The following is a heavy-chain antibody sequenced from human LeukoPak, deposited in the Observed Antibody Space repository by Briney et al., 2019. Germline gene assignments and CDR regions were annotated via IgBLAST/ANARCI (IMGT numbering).Heavy chain of an antibody. D-gene: IGHD2-15*01. Sequence: GGSLRLSCAGSGFIFSNSWMSWVRQAPGKGLEWVAYIKKTGIETYYVDSVKGRFTITRDNARNSLFLQMSNLRAEDTAVYYCAGEDGYCSGANCYSYFDSWGQGTLVTVSS. J-gene: IGHJ4*02. CDR3: AGEDGYCSGANCYSYFDS. CDR1: GFIFSNSW. CDR2: IKKTGIET. V-gene: IGHV3-7*01.